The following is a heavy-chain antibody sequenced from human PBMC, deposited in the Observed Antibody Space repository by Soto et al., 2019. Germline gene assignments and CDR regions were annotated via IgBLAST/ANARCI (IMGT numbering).Heavy chain of an antibody. D-gene: IGHD3-3*01. Sequence: SETLSLTCAVYGGSFSGYYWSWIRQPPGKGLEWIGEINHSGSTNYNPSLKSRVTISVDTSKNQFSLKLSSVTAADTAVYYCARTYYDFWSGYGMDVWGQGTTVTVSS. CDR3: ARTYYDFWSGYGMDV. CDR1: GGSFSGYY. J-gene: IGHJ6*02. CDR2: INHSGST. V-gene: IGHV4-34*01.